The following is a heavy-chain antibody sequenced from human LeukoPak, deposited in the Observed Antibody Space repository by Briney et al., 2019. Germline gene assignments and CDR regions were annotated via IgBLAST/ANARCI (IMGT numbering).Heavy chain of an antibody. CDR3: ARGGRDGYKTGYFDY. CDR2: ISAYNGNT. Sequence: WASVKVSCKASGYTFTSYGISWVRQAPGQGLEWMGWISAYNGNTNYAQKLQGRVTITADESASTAYMELSSLRSEDTAVYYCARGGRDGYKTGYFDYWGQGTLVTVSS. J-gene: IGHJ4*02. CDR1: GYTFTSYG. V-gene: IGHV1-18*01. D-gene: IGHD5-24*01.